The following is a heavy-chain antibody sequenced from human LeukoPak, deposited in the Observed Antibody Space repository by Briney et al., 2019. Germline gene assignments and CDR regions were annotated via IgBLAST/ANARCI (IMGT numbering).Heavy chain of an antibody. Sequence: ASVKVSCKASGYTFTSYYMHWVRQAPGQGLEWMGIINPSGGSTSYAQKFQGRVTMTRDTSTSTVYMELSSLRSEDTAVYYCATTYYYDSSGYRPPYYYYMDVWGKGTTVTVSS. CDR3: ATTYYYDSSGYRPPYYYYMDV. J-gene: IGHJ6*03. CDR1: GYTFTSYY. D-gene: IGHD3-22*01. V-gene: IGHV1-46*01. CDR2: INPSGGST.